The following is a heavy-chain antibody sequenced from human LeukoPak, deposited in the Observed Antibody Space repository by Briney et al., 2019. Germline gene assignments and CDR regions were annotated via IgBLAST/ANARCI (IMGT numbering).Heavy chain of an antibody. CDR3: TRESGYKTSRQRGFDS. J-gene: IGHJ4*02. D-gene: IGHD5-12*01. CDR2: IKSKTSGGTI. V-gene: IGHV3-15*01. CDR1: GFDFSFTW. Sequence: GGSLRLSCAASGFDFSFTWMSWVRQAPGKGLELVGRIKSKTSGGTIDYAAPVRGRFTISREAENMVFLQMSSLKTEDTAVYYCTRESGYKTSRQRGFDSWGQGILVTVSS.